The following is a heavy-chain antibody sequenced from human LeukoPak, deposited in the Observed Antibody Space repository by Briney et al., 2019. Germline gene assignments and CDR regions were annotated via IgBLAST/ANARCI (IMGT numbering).Heavy chain of an antibody. V-gene: IGHV4-39*01. CDR1: GGSISSSSYY. J-gene: IGHJ4*02. CDR2: IYYSGST. CDR3: ASLYSSGWHTRYYFDY. Sequence: PSETLSLPCTVSGGSISSSSYYWGWIRQPPGKGLEWIGSIYYSGSTYYNPSLKSRVTISVDTSKNQFSLKLSSVTAADTAVYYCASLYSSGWHTRYYFDYWGQGTLVTVSS. D-gene: IGHD6-19*01.